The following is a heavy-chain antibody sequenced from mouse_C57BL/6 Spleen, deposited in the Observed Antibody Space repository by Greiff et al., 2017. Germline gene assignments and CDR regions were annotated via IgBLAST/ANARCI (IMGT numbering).Heavy chain of an antibody. CDR3: ARSYSTSWFAY. Sequence: QVQLQQPGAELVMPGASVKLSCKASGYTFTSYWMHWVKQRPGQGLEWIGDIDPSDSYTNYNQKFKGKSTLTVDKSSSTAYMQLSSLTSEDSAVYYCARSYSTSWFAYWGQGTLVTVSA. D-gene: IGHD2-5*01. V-gene: IGHV1-69*01. CDR1: GYTFTSYW. CDR2: IDPSDSYT. J-gene: IGHJ3*01.